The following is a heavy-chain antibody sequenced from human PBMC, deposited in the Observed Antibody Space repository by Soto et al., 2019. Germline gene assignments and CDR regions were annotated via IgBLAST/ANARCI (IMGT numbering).Heavy chain of an antibody. J-gene: IGHJ6*02. Sequence: QVQLVQSGAEVKKPGSSVKVSCKASGGTFSSSAFSWVRQAPGQGLEWMGGIMPIFRTADYAQKFQGRVTITADETTSTAYMELSSLTSEDTGVYYCARDKDRQQLGGNYYYIMDVWGQGTTVTVTS. V-gene: IGHV1-69*12. CDR2: IMPIFRTA. CDR3: ARDKDRQQLGGNYYYIMDV. CDR1: GGTFSSSA. D-gene: IGHD3-3*02.